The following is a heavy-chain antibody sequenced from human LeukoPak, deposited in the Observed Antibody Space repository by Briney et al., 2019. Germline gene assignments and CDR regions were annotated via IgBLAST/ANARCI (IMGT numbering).Heavy chain of an antibody. CDR1: GYTFTGYY. Sequence: GASVKVSCKASGYTFTGYYMHWVRQAPGQGLEWMGWINPNSGDTNYAQKFQGRVTITADGSTSTAYMKLSSLRSEDTVVYYCARDRADYYDSSGDTYFDYWGQGTLVTVSS. J-gene: IGHJ4*02. CDR2: INPNSGDT. CDR3: ARDRADYYDSSGDTYFDY. D-gene: IGHD3-22*01. V-gene: IGHV1-2*01.